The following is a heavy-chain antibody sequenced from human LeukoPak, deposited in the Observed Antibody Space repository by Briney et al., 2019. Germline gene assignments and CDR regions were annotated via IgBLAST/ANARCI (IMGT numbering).Heavy chain of an antibody. CDR3: ARASRGYYDSSGYYDGYFDY. Sequence: PGGSLRLSCAASGFTFSSYRMHWVRQAPGKGLVWVSPINSNGSSTSYADSVKGRFTISRDNAKNTLYLQVNSLRAEDTAVDDCARASRGYYDSSGYYDGYFDYWGQGTLVTVSS. V-gene: IGHV3-74*01. CDR1: GFTFSSYR. J-gene: IGHJ4*02. CDR2: INSNGSST. D-gene: IGHD3-22*01.